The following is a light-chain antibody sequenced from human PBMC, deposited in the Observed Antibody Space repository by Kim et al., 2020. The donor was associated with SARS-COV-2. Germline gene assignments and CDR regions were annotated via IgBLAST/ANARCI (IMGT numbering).Light chain of an antibody. Sequence: SSELTQDPAVSVALGQTVRITCQGNSLRRYYATWYQQKPGQAPVLVIYGKNNRPSGIPDRFSGSWSGDTSSLTITGAQAEDEADYYCNSRDSSGNVVFGG. J-gene: IGLJ2*01. CDR2: GKN. CDR3: NSRDSSGNVV. CDR1: SLRRYY. V-gene: IGLV3-19*01.